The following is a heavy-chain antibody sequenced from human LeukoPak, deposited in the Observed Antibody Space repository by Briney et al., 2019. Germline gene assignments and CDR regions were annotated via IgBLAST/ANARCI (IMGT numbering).Heavy chain of an antibody. CDR1: GFTFSSYT. V-gene: IGHV3-23*01. CDR2: ITTSDGNT. CDR3: ARDERAAFDS. D-gene: IGHD1-1*01. Sequence: GGSLRLSCAASGFTFSSYTMSWVRQAPGKGLEWVSTITTSDGNTYYADSVKGRFTVSRDNSKNTLYLQMNSLRAEDTAVYYCARDERAAFDSWGQGTLVTVSS. J-gene: IGHJ4*02.